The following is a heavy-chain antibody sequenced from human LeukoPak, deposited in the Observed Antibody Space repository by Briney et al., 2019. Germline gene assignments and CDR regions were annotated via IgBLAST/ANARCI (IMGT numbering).Heavy chain of an antibody. Sequence: SETLSLTCTVSGGSISSSSYYWGWIRQPPGKGLEWIGSIYYSGSTYYNPSLKSRVTISVDTSKNQFSLKLSSVTAADTAVYYCARFHGSGSFDYWGQGTLVTVSS. CDR3: ARFHGSGSFDY. CDR2: IYYSGST. D-gene: IGHD3-10*01. V-gene: IGHV4-39*07. J-gene: IGHJ4*02. CDR1: GGSISSSSYY.